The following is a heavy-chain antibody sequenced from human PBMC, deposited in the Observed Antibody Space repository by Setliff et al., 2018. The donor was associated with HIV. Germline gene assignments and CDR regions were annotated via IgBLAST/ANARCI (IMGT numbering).Heavy chain of an antibody. V-gene: IGHV4-30-4*08. Sequence: SETLSLTCTVFGGSVRSDDYYWSWIRQPPGKGLEWIGYIYYTGSTHYNPSLKGRLSMSTSENQFSLKLTSVTAADTAVYYCASTRIRLIRGAVISNLRTPYFDCWGPGSLVTVSS. CDR1: GGSVRSDDYY. D-gene: IGHD3-10*01. J-gene: IGHJ4*02. CDR2: IYYTGST. CDR3: ASTRIRLIRGAVISNLRTPYFDC.